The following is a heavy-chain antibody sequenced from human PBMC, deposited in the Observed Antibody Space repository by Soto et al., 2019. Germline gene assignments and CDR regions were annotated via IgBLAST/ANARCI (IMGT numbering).Heavy chain of an antibody. J-gene: IGHJ6*02. CDR3: ARXPLXXXXXXXXXXXXXXXXDV. V-gene: IGHV1-69*02. Sequence: QVQLVQSGAAVKKPGSSVNVSCKASGGTFSSYTLTWVRQAPGQGLEWMGRVIPILDIANYAQKFQGRVTITADKSTSTPXTXLXXLRSDDTAVYYCARXPLXXXXXXXXXXXXXXXXDVWGQGTTVTVSS. CDR1: GGTFSSYT. CDR2: VIPILDIA.